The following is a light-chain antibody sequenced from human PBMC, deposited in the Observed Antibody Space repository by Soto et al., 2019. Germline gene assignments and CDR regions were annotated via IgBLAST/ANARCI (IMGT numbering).Light chain of an antibody. CDR1: SSNIGAGYD. J-gene: IGLJ3*02. V-gene: IGLV1-40*01. CDR3: QSYDSSLSGWV. Sequence: QSVLSQPPSASGAPGQRVTISCTESSSNIGAGYDVHWYQQLPGTAPKLLIYGNSNRPSGVPDRFSGSKSGTSASLAITGLQAEDEADYYCQSYDSSLSGWVFGGGTQLTVL. CDR2: GNS.